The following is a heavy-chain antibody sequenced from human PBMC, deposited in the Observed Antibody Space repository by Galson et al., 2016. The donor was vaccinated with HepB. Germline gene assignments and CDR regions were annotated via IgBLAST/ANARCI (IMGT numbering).Heavy chain of an antibody. D-gene: IGHD5-24*01. CDR1: GFIFHDYA. CDR2: ISYSSGNL. CDR3: AKDRNAEIRGSLDH. J-gene: IGHJ4*02. V-gene: IGHV3-9*01. Sequence: SLRLSCATSGFIFHDYAMHWVRQAPGKGLEWVSGISYSSGNLHYADSVKGRFTISRDDANNSLHLQMSGLRAEDTALYYCAKDRNAEIRGSLDHWGQGTLVTVSS.